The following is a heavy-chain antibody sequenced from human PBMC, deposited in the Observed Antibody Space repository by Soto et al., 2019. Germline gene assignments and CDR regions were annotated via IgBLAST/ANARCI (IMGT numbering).Heavy chain of an antibody. Sequence: EVQLLESGGGLVQPGGSLRLSCAASGFTFSSYAMSWVRQAPGKGLEWVSAISGRGGSTYYGDSVKGRFNISRENSKNTLYLQRNSLRAEDTAVYYYAKSSRGFIGNKYYFDYWGQGTQVTVSS. CDR2: ISGRGGST. D-gene: IGHD2-15*01. V-gene: IGHV3-23*01. CDR3: AKSSRGFIGNKYYFDY. J-gene: IGHJ4*02. CDR1: GFTFSSYA.